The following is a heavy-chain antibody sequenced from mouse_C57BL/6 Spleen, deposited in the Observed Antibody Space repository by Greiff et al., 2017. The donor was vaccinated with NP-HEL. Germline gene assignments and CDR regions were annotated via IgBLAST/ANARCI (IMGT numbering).Heavy chain of an antibody. CDR2: ISDGGSYT. D-gene: IGHD1-1*01. V-gene: IGHV5-4*01. CDR1: GFTFSSYA. Sequence: EVKLMESGGGLVKPGGSLKLSCAASGFTFSSYAMSWVRQTPEKRLEWVATISDGGSYTYYPDNVKGRFTISSDNAKNNLYLQMSHLKSEDTAMYYCARDPLYYYGSSYGWWYFDVWGTGTTGTVSS. CDR3: ARDPLYYYGSSYGWWYFDV. J-gene: IGHJ1*03.